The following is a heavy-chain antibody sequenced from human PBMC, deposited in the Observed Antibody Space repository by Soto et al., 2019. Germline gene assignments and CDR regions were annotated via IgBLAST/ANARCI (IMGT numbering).Heavy chain of an antibody. D-gene: IGHD4-4*01. Sequence: PWESLKIPWKGSGYSFTSYWIGRVRQMPGKGLEWMGIIYPGDSDTRYSPSFQGQVTISADKSISTAYLQRSSLKASDTAMYYCARLYDYSNYYAYYGMDVWGQGTTVTVSS. J-gene: IGHJ6*02. CDR2: IYPGDSDT. CDR1: GYSFTSYW. V-gene: IGHV5-51*01. CDR3: ARLYDYSNYYAYYGMDV.